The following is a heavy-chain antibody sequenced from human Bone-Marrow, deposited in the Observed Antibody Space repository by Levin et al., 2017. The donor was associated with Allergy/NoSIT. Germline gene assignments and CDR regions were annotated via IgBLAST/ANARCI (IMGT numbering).Heavy chain of an antibody. V-gene: IGHV3-30*18. CDR2: ISYDGSNK. CDR1: GFTFSSYG. D-gene: IGHD5-18*01. CDR3: AKAGTAMVKDY. Sequence: GGSLRLSCAASGFTFSSYGMHWVRQAPGKGLEWVAVISYDGSNKYYADSVKGRFTISRDNSKNTLYLQMNSLRAEDTAVYYCAKAGTAMVKDYWGQGTLVTVSS. J-gene: IGHJ4*02.